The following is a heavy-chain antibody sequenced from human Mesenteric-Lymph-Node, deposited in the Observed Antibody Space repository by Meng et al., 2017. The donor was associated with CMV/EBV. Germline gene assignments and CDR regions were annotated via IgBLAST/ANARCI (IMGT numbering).Heavy chain of an antibody. CDR1: GYTFTGYY. CDR2: INPNSGGT. Sequence: ASVKVSCKASGYTFTGYYMHWVRQAPGQGLEWMGWINPNSGGTNYAQKFQGRVTMTRDTSISTAYMELSRLRSDDTAVCYCARTMVGATNYYYYYGMDVWGQGTTVTVSS. D-gene: IGHD1-26*01. J-gene: IGHJ6*02. CDR3: ARTMVGATNYYYYYGMDV. V-gene: IGHV1-2*02.